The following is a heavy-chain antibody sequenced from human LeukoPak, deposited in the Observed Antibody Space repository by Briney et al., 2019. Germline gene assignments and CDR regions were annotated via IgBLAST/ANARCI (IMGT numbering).Heavy chain of an antibody. CDR3: AKLIVGARSLFDF. Sequence: PGGSLTLPCAASGFTFSSHAMSWVPRSPGRGREGVSTISGSGDSTNYADSVKGRFTISRDNSKNTLYLQMSSLRADDTAMYYCAKLIVGARSLFDFRGQGILVTVSS. CDR2: ISGSGDST. D-gene: IGHD1-26*01. V-gene: IGHV3-23*01. CDR1: GFTFSSHA. J-gene: IGHJ4*02.